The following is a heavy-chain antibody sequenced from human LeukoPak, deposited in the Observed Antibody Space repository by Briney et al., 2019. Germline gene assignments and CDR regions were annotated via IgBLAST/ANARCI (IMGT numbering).Heavy chain of an antibody. CDR3: ARAQDPDALHYYYYMDV. D-gene: IGHD1-14*01. CDR2: IIPRFNTA. V-gene: IGHV1-69*13. J-gene: IGHJ6*03. Sequence: GASVKVSCKTSGDTFSSYAISWVRQAPGQGLEWMGGIIPRFNTANYAQKFQGRVTITADESTSTAYMELSSLRSEDTAVYYCARAQDPDALHYYYYMDVWGKGTTVTVSS. CDR1: GDTFSSYA.